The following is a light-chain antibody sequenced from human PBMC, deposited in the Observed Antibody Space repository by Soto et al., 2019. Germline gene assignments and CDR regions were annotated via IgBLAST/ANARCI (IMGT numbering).Light chain of an antibody. J-gene: IGKJ5*01. V-gene: IGKV3-11*01. Sequence: EIVLTQSPATLSLSPGERATLSRRTSQSVSTFLAWYQHKPGQAPRLLIHDASSRATGVPPRFSGSGSGTDFTLTISSLEPEDFAVYYCQQRGTFGQGTRLEIK. CDR3: QQRGT. CDR2: DAS. CDR1: QSVSTF.